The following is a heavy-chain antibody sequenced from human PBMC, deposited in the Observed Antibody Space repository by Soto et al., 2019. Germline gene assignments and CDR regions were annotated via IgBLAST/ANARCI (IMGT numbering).Heavy chain of an antibody. J-gene: IGHJ6*03. CDR3: ARGIAAAGGGYMDV. Sequence: SETLSLTCAVYGGSFSGYYWSWIRQPPGKGLEWIGEINHSGSTNYNPSLKSRVTISVDTSKNQFSLKLSSVTAADTAVYYCARGIAAAGGGYMDVWGKGTKVTVSS. CDR1: GGSFSGYY. D-gene: IGHD6-13*01. CDR2: INHSGST. V-gene: IGHV4-34*01.